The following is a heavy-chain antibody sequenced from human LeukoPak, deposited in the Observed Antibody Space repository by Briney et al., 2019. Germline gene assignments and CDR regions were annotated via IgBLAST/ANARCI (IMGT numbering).Heavy chain of an antibody. J-gene: IGHJ4*02. CDR1: GLIFSNYA. V-gene: IGHV3-23*01. CDR3: AKAVRSGGDQ. Sequence: GGSLRLSCAASGLIFSNYAMNWVRQAPGKGLDWVAAMSGSGTTTYYADSVRGRFTISSDNSKNTLNLQMNSLRAEDTAIYYCAKAVRSGGDQWGQGTLVTVSS. D-gene: IGHD2-21*02. CDR2: MSGSGTTT.